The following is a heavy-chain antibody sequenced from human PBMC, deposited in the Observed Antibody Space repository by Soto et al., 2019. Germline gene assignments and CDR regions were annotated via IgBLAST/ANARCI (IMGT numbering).Heavy chain of an antibody. CDR2: IYPGDSET. CDR3: ARSPRSSPYFDY. CDR1: GYTFSDFW. V-gene: IGHV5-51*01. J-gene: IGHJ4*02. Sequence: GESLKISCQCSGYTFSDFWIAWVRQLPGKGLEYMGIIYPGDSETRYSPSFHGKVTISADRSIGTAYLQWSSLEASDSAFYFCARSPRSSPYFDYWGQGALVTVSS. D-gene: IGHD6-13*01.